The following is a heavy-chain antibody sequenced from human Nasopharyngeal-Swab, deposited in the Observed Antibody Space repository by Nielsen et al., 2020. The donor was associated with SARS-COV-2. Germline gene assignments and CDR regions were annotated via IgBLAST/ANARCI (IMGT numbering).Heavy chain of an antibody. CDR1: GFTFSSYS. CDR3: ARDWGLGYCSGGSCYSNSMQAFDI. J-gene: IGHJ3*02. V-gene: IGHV3-21*01. D-gene: IGHD2-15*01. CDR2: ISSSSSYI. Sequence: GGSLRLSCAASGFTFSSYSMNWVRQAPGKGLEWVSSISSSSSYIYYADSVKGRFTISRDNAKNSLYLQMNSLRAEDTAVYYCARDWGLGYCSGGSCYSNSMQAFDIWGQGTMVT.